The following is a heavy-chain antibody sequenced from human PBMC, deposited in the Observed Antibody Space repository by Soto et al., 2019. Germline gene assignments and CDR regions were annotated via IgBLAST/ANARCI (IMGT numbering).Heavy chain of an antibody. Sequence: GGSMRLSCAASGFTFSDYYMSWIRQAPGKGLEWVSYISSSGSTIYYADSVKGRFTISRDNAKNSLYLQMNSLRAEDTAVYYCAREPMVTVTYRYYFDYWGQGTLVTSPQ. J-gene: IGHJ4*02. V-gene: IGHV3-11*01. D-gene: IGHD4-17*01. CDR3: AREPMVTVTYRYYFDY. CDR1: GFTFSDYY. CDR2: ISSSGSTI.